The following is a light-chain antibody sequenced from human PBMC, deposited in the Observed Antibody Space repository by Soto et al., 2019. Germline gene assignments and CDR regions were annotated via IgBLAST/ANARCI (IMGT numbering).Light chain of an antibody. V-gene: IGKV3-15*01. Sequence: IVMTQSPDTLAVSPGETVTLSCRASQSLSDNLAWYQQKTGQPPRLLIFRASTRATGVPARFSGSGSGTEFTLTVSSLQSEDIAVYFCQQYNNWPPNFGQGTRLEIK. CDR1: QSLSDN. CDR2: RAS. CDR3: QQYNNWPPN. J-gene: IGKJ5*01.